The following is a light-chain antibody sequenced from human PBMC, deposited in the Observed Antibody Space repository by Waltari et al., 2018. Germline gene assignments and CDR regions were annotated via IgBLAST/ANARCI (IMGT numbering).Light chain of an antibody. CDR2: GAS. V-gene: IGKV3-20*01. Sequence: EIVLPQSPGTLSLSPGERATLSCRASQSVSSSYLAWYQQKPGQAPRLLIYGASSRATGIPDRFSGSGSGTDFTLTISRLEPEDFAVYYCQQYGSSQVTFGQGTKVEIK. J-gene: IGKJ1*01. CDR1: QSVSSSY. CDR3: QQYGSSQVT.